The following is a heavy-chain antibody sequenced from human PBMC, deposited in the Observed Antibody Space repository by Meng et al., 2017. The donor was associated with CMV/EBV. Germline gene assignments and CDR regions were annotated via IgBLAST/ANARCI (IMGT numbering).Heavy chain of an antibody. J-gene: IGHJ6*02. CDR3: KKVSPTETPHGGQRVDV. CDR2: ISGGST. D-gene: IGHD4-23*01. V-gene: IGHV3-38-3*01. Sequence: GESLKISCAASGFTFSSYWMSWVRQAPGKGLEWVSSISGGSTYYADSRKGRFTISRDNSKNTLHLQMNSLRAEDTAVYYCKKVSPTETPHGGQRVDVWGQGTTVTVSS. CDR1: GFTFSSYW.